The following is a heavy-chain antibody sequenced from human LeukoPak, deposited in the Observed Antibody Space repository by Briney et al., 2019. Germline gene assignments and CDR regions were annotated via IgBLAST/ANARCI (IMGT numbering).Heavy chain of an antibody. Sequence: PSQTLSPTCTVSGGSISSGGYHWSWIRQHPGKGLEWIGYIYYSGSTYYNPSLKSRVTISVDTSKNQFSLKLSSVTAADTAVYYCARGLKDTYYAILTPIDYWGQGTLVTVSS. J-gene: IGHJ4*02. V-gene: IGHV4-31*03. CDR3: ARGLKDTYYAILTPIDY. CDR2: IYYSGST. D-gene: IGHD3-9*01. CDR1: GGSISSGGYH.